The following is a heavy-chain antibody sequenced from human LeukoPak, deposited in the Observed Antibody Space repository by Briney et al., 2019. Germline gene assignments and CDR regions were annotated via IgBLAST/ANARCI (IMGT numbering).Heavy chain of an antibody. CDR1: GYSFTSYW. Sequence: GESLKISCKGSGYSFTSYWIGWVRQMPGKGLEWMGIIYPGDSDTRYSPSFQGQVTISADKSISTAYLQWSSLKASDTAMYYCARHAPLYYGSGSHLGYRGQGTLVTVSS. V-gene: IGHV5-51*01. CDR3: ARHAPLYYGSGSHLGY. D-gene: IGHD3-10*01. J-gene: IGHJ4*02. CDR2: IYPGDSDT.